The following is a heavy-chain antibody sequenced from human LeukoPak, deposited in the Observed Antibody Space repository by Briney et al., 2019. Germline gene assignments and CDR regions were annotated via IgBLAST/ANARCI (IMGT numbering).Heavy chain of an antibody. CDR1: GGSISSYY. CDR2: IYYSGST. V-gene: IGHV4-59*01. Sequence: WETLSLTCTVSGGSISSYYWSWIRQPPGKGLEWIGYIYYSGSTNYNPSLKSRVTISVDTSKNQFSLKLSSVTAADTAVYYCARTISSGWVDYWGQGTLVTVSS. CDR3: ARTISSGWVDY. D-gene: IGHD6-19*01. J-gene: IGHJ4*02.